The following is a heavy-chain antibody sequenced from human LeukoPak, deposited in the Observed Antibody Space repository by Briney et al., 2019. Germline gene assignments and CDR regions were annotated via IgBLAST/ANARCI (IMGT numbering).Heavy chain of an antibody. D-gene: IGHD3-16*01. CDR2: IRTSAASAYNT. Sequence: PGGSLRLSCAASGFTFNSYPMNWVRQAPGRGLEWVANIRTSAASAYNTNYADSVQGRVIISRDDAKKTLYLHMNGLRDDDTAVYYRARDQRFAFDYWGQGILVTVSS. V-gene: IGHV3-48*02. J-gene: IGHJ4*02. CDR1: GFTFNSYP. CDR3: ARDQRFAFDY.